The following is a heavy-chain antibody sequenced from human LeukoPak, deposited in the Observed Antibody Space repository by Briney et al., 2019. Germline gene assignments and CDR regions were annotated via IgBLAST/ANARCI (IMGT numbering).Heavy chain of an antibody. CDR1: GFTFSSYA. Sequence: GGSLRLSCAASGFTFSSYAMSCVRQAPGKGLDWVSVIYSDGSIYYADSVKGRFTISGHNSKDTVYLQMNSLRPEDTAVYYCAREARDSQGLPYGMDYWGQGTTVTVSS. CDR3: AREARDSQGLPYGMDY. V-gene: IGHV3-53*04. D-gene: IGHD5-24*01. J-gene: IGHJ6*02. CDR2: IYSDGSI.